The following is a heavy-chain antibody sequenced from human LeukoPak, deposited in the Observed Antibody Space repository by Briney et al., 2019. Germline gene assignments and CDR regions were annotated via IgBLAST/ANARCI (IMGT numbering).Heavy chain of an antibody. Sequence: GASVKVSRKASGGTFSSYAISWVGQAPGQGLEWMGRIIPIFGIANYAQKFQGRVTITADKSTSTAYMELSSLGSEDTAVYYCASYDYGDYQNNNWFDPWGQGTLVTVSS. V-gene: IGHV1-69*04. CDR3: ASYDYGDYQNNNWFDP. CDR1: GGTFSSYA. J-gene: IGHJ5*02. D-gene: IGHD4-17*01. CDR2: IIPIFGIA.